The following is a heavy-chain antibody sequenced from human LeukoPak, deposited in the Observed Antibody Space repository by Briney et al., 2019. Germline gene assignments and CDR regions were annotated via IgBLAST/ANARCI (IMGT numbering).Heavy chain of an antibody. Sequence: GGSLRLSCAASGFTFSSYGMHWVRQAPGKGLEWVAVISYDGSNKYYADPVKGRFTISRDNSKNTLYLQMNSLRAEDTAVYYCAKVSLEWSYYYGMDVWGQGTTVTVSS. CDR2: ISYDGSNK. CDR1: GFTFSSYG. J-gene: IGHJ6*02. D-gene: IGHD3-3*01. CDR3: AKVSLEWSYYYGMDV. V-gene: IGHV3-30*18.